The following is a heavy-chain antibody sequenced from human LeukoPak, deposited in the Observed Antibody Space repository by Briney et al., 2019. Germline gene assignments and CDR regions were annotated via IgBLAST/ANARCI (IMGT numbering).Heavy chain of an antibody. J-gene: IGHJ4*02. CDR3: ARALQLWFLGRGDFDY. Sequence: ASVKVSCKASGYTFTGYYMHWVRQAPGQGLEWMGWMNPNSGNTGYAQKFQGRVTMTRNTSISTAYMELSSLRSEDTAVYYCARALQLWFLGRGDFDYWGQGTLVTVSS. CDR2: MNPNSGNT. D-gene: IGHD5-18*01. CDR1: GYTFTGYY. V-gene: IGHV1-8*02.